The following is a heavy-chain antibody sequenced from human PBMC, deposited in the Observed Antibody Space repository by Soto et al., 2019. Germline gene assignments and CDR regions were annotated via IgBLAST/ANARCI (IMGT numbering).Heavy chain of an antibody. J-gene: IGHJ2*01. CDR2: MTGDGDRT. CDR3: ARDDYWYFDL. CDR1: GFTFITYI. Sequence: GSLRLSCAASGFTFITYIMNWVRQAPGKGLEWVSSMTGDGDRTTYADSVKGRFTISRDNSKNTLYLQMSSLRADDTAVYYCARDDYWYFDLWGRGTLVTVSS. V-gene: IGHV3-23*01.